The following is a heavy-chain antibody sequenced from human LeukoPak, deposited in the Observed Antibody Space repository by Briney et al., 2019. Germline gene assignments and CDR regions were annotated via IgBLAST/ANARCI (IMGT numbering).Heavy chain of an antibody. D-gene: IGHD2-8*01. Sequence: SETLSLTCTVSRGSLSDYYWTWIRQPPGNGREGIGYIYYSGTINYNPSVQSRVTISLDMSKNQFSLTVSSVPAADTAVYYCAKFNGLGAFDIWGQGAMVTVSS. CDR3: AKFNGLGAFDI. CDR2: IYYSGTI. J-gene: IGHJ3*02. V-gene: IGHV4-59*08. CDR1: RGSLSDYY.